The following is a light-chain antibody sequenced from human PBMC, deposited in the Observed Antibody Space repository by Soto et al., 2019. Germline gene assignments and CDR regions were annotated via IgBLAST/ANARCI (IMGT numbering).Light chain of an antibody. CDR3: QKYDHSPRT. Sequence: IILTQSPGTLSLSPGERATLSCRASQSLKRTFLAWYQHKPGQSPRLLISGVSSRAAGVPDRFSGSGSGTDFTLTISRLEPQDSEVYFCQKYDHSPRTFGQGTKV. J-gene: IGKJ1*01. CDR1: QSLKRTF. V-gene: IGKV3-20*01. CDR2: GVS.